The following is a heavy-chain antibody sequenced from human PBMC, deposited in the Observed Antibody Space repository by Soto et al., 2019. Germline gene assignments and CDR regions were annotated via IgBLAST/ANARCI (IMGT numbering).Heavy chain of an antibody. CDR1: GFTFSSYA. V-gene: IGHV3-23*01. D-gene: IGHD3-3*01. Sequence: EVQLLESGGGLVQPGGSLRLSCAASGFTFSSYAMSWVRQAPGKGLEWISAVSGSGGSTYYADSVKGRFTISNDNSKDTLYLQMNNLRAEDTAVYYCAKPPDYTRNDYWGQGTLVTVSS. CDR3: AKPPDYTRNDY. CDR2: VSGSGGST. J-gene: IGHJ4*02.